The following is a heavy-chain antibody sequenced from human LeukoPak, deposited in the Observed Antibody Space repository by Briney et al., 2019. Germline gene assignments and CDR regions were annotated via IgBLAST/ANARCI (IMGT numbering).Heavy chain of an antibody. Sequence: SETLSLTCTVSGDSIGTYFWNWIRQSAGEGLEWIGHVYDGGRTNYNPSLKGRVTISVDTSRNLFSLRLSSVTAADTAVYYCARDFVETGVVGFDMWGQGTMVAVSS. V-gene: IGHV4-4*07. CDR3: ARDFVETGVVGFDM. CDR2: VYDGGRT. J-gene: IGHJ3*02. D-gene: IGHD2-8*02. CDR1: GDSIGTYF.